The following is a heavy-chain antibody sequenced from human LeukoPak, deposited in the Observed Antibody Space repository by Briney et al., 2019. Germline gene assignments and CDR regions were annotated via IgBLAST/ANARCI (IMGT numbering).Heavy chain of an antibody. D-gene: IGHD4-11*01. V-gene: IGHV3-48*03. CDR2: ISTTGNIK. Sequence: GGSLRLSCAASGFTFSSYEMNWVRQAPGKGLEWVSYISTTGNIKYYADSVLGRFTISRDNAKDSLHLQMNSLRAEDTAVYYCASRKYSNYYFDYWGQGTLVTVSS. CDR3: ASRKYSNYYFDY. CDR1: GFTFSSYE. J-gene: IGHJ4*02.